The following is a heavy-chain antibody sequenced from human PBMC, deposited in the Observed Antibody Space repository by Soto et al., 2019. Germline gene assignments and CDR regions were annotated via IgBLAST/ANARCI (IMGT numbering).Heavy chain of an antibody. D-gene: IGHD4-17*01. J-gene: IGHJ4*02. CDR1: GFTFSSYS. CDR2: ITYDGSNK. Sequence: GGSLRLSCAASGFTFSSYSMNWVRQAPGKGLEWVSFITYDGSNKYYADSVKGRFTISRDDSKNTLYLQMDSLRVEDTAVYYCAKNPPYSSTDPRSTVTFLDYWGPGTLVTVSS. V-gene: IGHV3-30*02. CDR3: AKNPPYSSTDPRSTVTFLDY.